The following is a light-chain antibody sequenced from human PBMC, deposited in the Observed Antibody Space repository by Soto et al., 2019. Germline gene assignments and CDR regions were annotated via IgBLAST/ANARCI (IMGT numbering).Light chain of an antibody. J-gene: IGLJ1*01. CDR1: SSDVGGYNY. CDR3: CSYAGSYTFEV. Sequence: QSVLTQPRSVSGSPGQSVTISCTRTSSDVGGYNYVSWYQQHPGKAPKLMIYDASKRPSGVPDRFSGSKSGNTASLTISGLQAEDEADYYCCSYAGSYTFEVFGTGTKVTVL. CDR2: DAS. V-gene: IGLV2-11*01.